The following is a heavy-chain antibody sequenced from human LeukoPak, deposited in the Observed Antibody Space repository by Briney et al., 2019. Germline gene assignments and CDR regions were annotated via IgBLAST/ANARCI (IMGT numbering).Heavy chain of an antibody. CDR3: ARQTMITFGGVIVPAPYFDF. Sequence: SETLSLTCTVSGDSISSYYWSWIRQPPGKGLEWIGYIYYSGSTNYNSSLKSRVTISVDTSKNQFSLKLSSVTAADTAVYYYARQTMITFGGVIVPAPYFDFWGQGTLVTVSS. V-gene: IGHV4-59*08. J-gene: IGHJ4*02. CDR2: IYYSGST. CDR1: GDSISSYY. D-gene: IGHD3-16*02.